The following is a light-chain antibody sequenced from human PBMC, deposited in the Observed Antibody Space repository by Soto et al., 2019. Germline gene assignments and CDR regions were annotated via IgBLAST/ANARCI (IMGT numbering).Light chain of an antibody. CDR3: QQYGSSPMT. CDR1: QSVSSNY. J-gene: IGKJ5*01. V-gene: IGKV3-20*01. Sequence: ELVLTQSPGTLSLSPGERATLSCRASQSVSSNYLAWYQQKPGQAPRLLIYGASSRATGIPDRFSGSGSGTDFTLTISRLEPEEFAVYYCQQYGSSPMTVGRGTRLEN. CDR2: GAS.